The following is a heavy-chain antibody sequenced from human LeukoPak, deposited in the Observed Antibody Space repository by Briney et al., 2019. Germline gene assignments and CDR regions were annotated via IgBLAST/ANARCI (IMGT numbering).Heavy chain of an antibody. CDR3: ARDPGYYDSRGKGFDY. V-gene: IGHV1-18*01. CDR2: IRVYNDNT. D-gene: IGHD3-22*01. CDR1: AYTFTSYS. J-gene: IGHJ4*02. Sequence: ASVNLSCKSSAYTFTSYSISWVRLAPGQGLELMAWIRVYNDNTNGGKKFQGRASMGRDTSTTKAYMELRSLRSNDTAAYYCARDPGYYDSRGKGFDYWGQGTLVTVSS.